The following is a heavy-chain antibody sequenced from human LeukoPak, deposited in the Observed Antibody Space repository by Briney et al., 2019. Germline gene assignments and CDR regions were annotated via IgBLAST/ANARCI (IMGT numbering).Heavy chain of an antibody. D-gene: IGHD6-19*01. J-gene: IGHJ3*02. Sequence: GRSLRLSCATSGFTFSSYGMHWVRQAPGKGLEWVAVIWSDGTNKYYVDSVKGRFTISRDNSKNTLYLQMNSLRAEDTAVYYCARDHGSSGRYLDALDIWGQGTMVTVSS. CDR2: IWSDGTNK. CDR1: GFTFSSYG. V-gene: IGHV3-33*01. CDR3: ARDHGSSGRYLDALDI.